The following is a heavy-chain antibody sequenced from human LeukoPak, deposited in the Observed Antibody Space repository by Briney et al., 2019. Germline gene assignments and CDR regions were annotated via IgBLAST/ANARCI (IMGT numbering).Heavy chain of an antibody. J-gene: IGHJ4*02. V-gene: IGHV3-23*01. Sequence: GGSLTLSCAASGFAFRDYAMSWVRQVTGEALEWVATVSGDGSQTYDSVSLKGRFTISRDNAKNTLYLQMNSLRAEDTAVYYCARGLVHDTSGYYSDYWGQGTLVTVSS. CDR2: VSGDGSQT. D-gene: IGHD3-22*01. CDR3: ARGLVHDTSGYYSDY. CDR1: GFAFRDYA.